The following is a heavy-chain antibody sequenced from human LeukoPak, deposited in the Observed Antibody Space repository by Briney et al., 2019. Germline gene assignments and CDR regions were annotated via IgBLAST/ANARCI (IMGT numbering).Heavy chain of an antibody. Sequence: SETLSLTCTVSGGSNSSSTYYCGWIRQPPGKGLEWSGSVYSSGATYYNPSLKRQVTITVVTSRNQFSQKLSCVTAAEMAVYYFARNGDFYYFDYWGQGTLVSVSS. V-gene: IGHV4-39*01. CDR1: GGSNSSSTYY. J-gene: IGHJ4*02. CDR2: VYSSGAT. D-gene: IGHD4-17*01. CDR3: ARNGDFYYFDY.